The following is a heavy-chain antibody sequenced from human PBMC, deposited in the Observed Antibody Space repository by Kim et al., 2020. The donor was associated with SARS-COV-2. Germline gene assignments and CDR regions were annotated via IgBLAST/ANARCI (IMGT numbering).Heavy chain of an antibody. J-gene: IGHJ4*02. V-gene: IGHV3-43*01. Sequence: GSTFDADYVKDRFTISRDNSERSLYMQMNSLTIEDSAFYYCAKEKSRIWDYWGQGTLVTVSS. CDR2: GST. CDR3: AKEKSRIWDY. D-gene: IGHD3-3*02.